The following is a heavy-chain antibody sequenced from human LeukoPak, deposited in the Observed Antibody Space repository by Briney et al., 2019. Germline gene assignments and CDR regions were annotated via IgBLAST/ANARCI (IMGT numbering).Heavy chain of an antibody. D-gene: IGHD6-19*01. J-gene: IGHJ3*02. CDR1: GYRFTSYW. CDR3: ATGYGSGRGAFDI. Sequence: GEALKISCVGSGYRFTSYWIGWGRQMPRESLEYMGVIYPGDSDTRYSPSFQGQVTISADKSISTAYLQWSSLQASDTAMYYCATGYGSGRGAFDIWGQGTMVTVSS. V-gene: IGHV5-51*01. CDR2: IYPGDSDT.